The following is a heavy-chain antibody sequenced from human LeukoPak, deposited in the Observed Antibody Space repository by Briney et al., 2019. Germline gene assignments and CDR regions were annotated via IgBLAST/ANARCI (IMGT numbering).Heavy chain of an antibody. V-gene: IGHV1-69*05. CDR3: ARHRGAQLRYFDWLSWFDP. CDR2: IIPIFGTA. D-gene: IGHD3-9*01. Sequence: SVKVSCKASGGTFSSYAISWVRQAPGQGLEWMGGIIPIFGTANYAQKFQGRVTITTDESTSTAYMELSSLRSEDTAVYYCARHRGAQLRYFDWLSWFDPWGQGTLVTVSS. CDR1: GGTFSSYA. J-gene: IGHJ5*02.